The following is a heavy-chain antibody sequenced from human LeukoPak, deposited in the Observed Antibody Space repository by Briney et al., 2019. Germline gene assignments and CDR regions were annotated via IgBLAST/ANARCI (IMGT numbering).Heavy chain of an antibody. J-gene: IGHJ4*02. CDR3: ARGNQQLVPYYFDY. Sequence: SETLSLTCAVYGVSFSGYYWSWIRQPPGKGLEWIGEINHSGSTNYNPSLKSRVTISVDTSKNQFSLKLSSVTAADTAVYYCARGNQQLVPYYFDYWGQGTLVTVSS. CDR2: INHSGST. V-gene: IGHV4-34*09. CDR1: GVSFSGYY. D-gene: IGHD6-13*01.